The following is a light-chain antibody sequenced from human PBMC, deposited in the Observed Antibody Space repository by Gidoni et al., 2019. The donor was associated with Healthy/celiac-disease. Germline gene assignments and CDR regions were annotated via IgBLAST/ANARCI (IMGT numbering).Light chain of an antibody. CDR2: AAS. J-gene: IGKJ1*01. Sequence: DIQMTQSPSSLSASVGDRVTIPCRASQGINNYLAWYQQKPGKVPKLLIYAASTLQSGVPSRFSGSGSGTDFTLTISSLQPEDVATYYCQKYNSAPTWTFXQXTKVEIK. CDR3: QKYNSAPTWT. V-gene: IGKV1-27*01. CDR1: QGINNY.